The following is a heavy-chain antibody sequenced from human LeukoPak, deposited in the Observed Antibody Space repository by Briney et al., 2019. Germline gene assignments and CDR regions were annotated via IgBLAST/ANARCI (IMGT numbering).Heavy chain of an antibody. CDR3: TRARVVPVPGMADYYFYMDV. J-gene: IGHJ6*03. CDR2: MTTISTLM. CDR1: GFTFTTYA. D-gene: IGHD6-19*01. V-gene: IGHV3-21*01. Sequence: GGSLRLSCAASGFTFTTYAMNWVRQAPGKGLEWVSSMTTISTLMYYAASVKGRFTVSRDNAKNSLYLQMNSLRAEDTAVYYCTRARVVPVPGMADYYFYMDVWGRGTTATVSS.